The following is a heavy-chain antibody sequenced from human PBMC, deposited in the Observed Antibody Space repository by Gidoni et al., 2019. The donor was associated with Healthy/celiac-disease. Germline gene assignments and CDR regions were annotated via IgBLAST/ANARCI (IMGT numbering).Heavy chain of an antibody. D-gene: IGHD1-26*01. CDR3: AREGTIGGYWYFDL. Sequence: QVQLQESGPGLVKPSQTLSLTCTVSGGSISSGSYYWSWIRQPAGKGLEWIGRTYTSGSTNYNPSLKSRVTMSVDTSKNQFSLKLSSVTAADTAVYYCAREGTIGGYWYFDLWGRGTLVTVSS. V-gene: IGHV4-61*02. J-gene: IGHJ2*01. CDR2: TYTSGST. CDR1: GGSISSGSYY.